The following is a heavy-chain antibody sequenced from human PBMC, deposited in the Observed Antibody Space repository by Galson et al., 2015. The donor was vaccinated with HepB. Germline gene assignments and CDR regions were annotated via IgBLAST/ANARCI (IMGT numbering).Heavy chain of an antibody. CDR2: IIPMLNTP. J-gene: IGHJ3*02. V-gene: IGHV1-69*01. D-gene: IGHD3-3*01. CDR1: GYRFTDYF. CDR3: ARSRSGYFHDAFDI. Sequence: SCKASGYRFTDYFIHWVRQAPGQGLEWMGGIIPMLNTPDYAQNFQGRVTITADESTTTAYMELSSLRSEDTAVYFCARSRSGYFHDAFDIWGQGTMVTVSS.